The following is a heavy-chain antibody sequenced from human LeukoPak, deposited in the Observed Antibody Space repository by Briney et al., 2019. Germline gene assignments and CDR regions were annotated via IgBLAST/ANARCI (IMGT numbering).Heavy chain of an antibody. CDR2: INSDGSST. V-gene: IGHV3-74*01. J-gene: IGHJ6*03. CDR3: ARGQRAHVEWSNYMDV. CDR1: GFTFSSYE. Sequence: GGSLRLSCAASGFTFSSYEMNWVRQAPGKGLVWVSRINSDGSSTSYADSVKGRFTISRDNAKNTLYLQMNSLRTEDTAVYYCARGQRAHVEWSNYMDVWGKGTTVIVSS. D-gene: IGHD3-3*01.